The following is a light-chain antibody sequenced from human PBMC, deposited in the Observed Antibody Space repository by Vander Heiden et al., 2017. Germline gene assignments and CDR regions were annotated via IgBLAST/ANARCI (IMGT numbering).Light chain of an antibody. CDR2: DAS. Sequence: IVLTQSPAILPLSPGERATLSCRASQSVSAYLAWYQQKPGQAPRLLVYDASNTATGIPARFSGSGSGTDFTLTISNVEPEDFAVFYCQQRRTWPITFGQGTRLEI. CDR1: QSVSAY. CDR3: QQRRTWPIT. V-gene: IGKV3-11*01. J-gene: IGKJ5*01.